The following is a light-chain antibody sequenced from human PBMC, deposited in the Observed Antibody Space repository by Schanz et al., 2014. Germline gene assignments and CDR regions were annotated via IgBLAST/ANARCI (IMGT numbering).Light chain of an antibody. CDR1: SSDVGGYNY. Sequence: QSALTQPPSASGSPGQSVTISCTGTSSDVGGYNYVSWYQQHPGKVPKLMIYEVSKRPSGVSDRFSGSKSGNTASLTISGLQPEDEADYYCSSYTSSDNLVFGGGTKLTVL. J-gene: IGLJ3*02. CDR2: EVS. CDR3: SSYTSSDNLV. V-gene: IGLV2-8*01.